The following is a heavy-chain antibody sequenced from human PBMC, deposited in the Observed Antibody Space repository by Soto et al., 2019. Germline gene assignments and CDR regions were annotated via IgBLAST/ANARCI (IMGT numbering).Heavy chain of an antibody. D-gene: IGHD5-12*01. CDR3: ATVATNSYNWLDP. J-gene: IGHJ5*02. Sequence: EVQLVESGGTLVQPGGSLRLSCAASGFIFSTFWMHWVRQAPGKGLEWVSRINSDGSKTTYADSVKGRFTISRDNVKNTVYLQMNSLRGEYTAVYYCATVATNSYNWLDPWGQGTLVTVSS. V-gene: IGHV3-74*01. CDR2: INSDGSKT. CDR1: GFIFSTFW.